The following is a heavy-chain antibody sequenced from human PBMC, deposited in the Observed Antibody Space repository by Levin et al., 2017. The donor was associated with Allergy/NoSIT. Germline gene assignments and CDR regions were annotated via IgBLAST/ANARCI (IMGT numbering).Heavy chain of an antibody. D-gene: IGHD6-13*01. J-gene: IGHJ6*02. Sequence: GGSLRLSCKASGYTFTGYYMHWVRQAPGQGLEWMGWINPNSGATNYARKFQGRVTMTRDTSISTANMEVSSLRSDDTAVYYCAKTAAAGSSYYYHGMDGWGQGTTVTVSS. CDR2: INPNSGAT. CDR3: AKTAAAGSSYYYHGMDG. CDR1: GYTFTGYY. V-gene: IGHV1-2*02.